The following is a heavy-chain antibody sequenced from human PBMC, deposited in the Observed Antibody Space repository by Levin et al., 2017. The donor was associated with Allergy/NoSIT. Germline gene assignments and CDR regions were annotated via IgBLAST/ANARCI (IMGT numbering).Heavy chain of an antibody. V-gene: IGHV3-15*01. J-gene: IGHJ4*02. CDR1: GFTFSNAW. CDR2: IKSKTVGGTT. Sequence: LSLTCAASGFTFSNAWMGWVRQAPGKGLEWGGRIKSKTVGGTTECAAPAKGRFTISRDDSKNTLYLLLNSLETEDTAVYYCTYYSSTWYYFDYWGQGPLVTVSS. D-gene: IGHD6-13*01. CDR3: TYYSSTWYYFDY.